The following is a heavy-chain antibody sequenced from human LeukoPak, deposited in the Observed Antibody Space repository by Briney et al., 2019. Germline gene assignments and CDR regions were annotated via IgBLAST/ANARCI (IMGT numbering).Heavy chain of an antibody. V-gene: IGHV1-69*04. CDR1: GGTFSSYA. D-gene: IGHD3-22*01. J-gene: IGHJ4*02. CDR2: IIPILGIA. Sequence: GASVKVSCKASGGTFSSYAISWVRQAPGQGLEWMGRIIPILGIANYAQKFRGRVTITADKSTSTAYMELSSLRSEDTAVYYCARVVRGYYDSLEVETDYWGQGTLVTVSS. CDR3: ARVVRGYYDSLEVETDY.